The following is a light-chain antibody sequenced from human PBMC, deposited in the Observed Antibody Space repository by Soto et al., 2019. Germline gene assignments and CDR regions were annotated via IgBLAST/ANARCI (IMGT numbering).Light chain of an antibody. CDR2: KIS. CDR3: MRATKYPPYT. J-gene: IGKJ2*01. V-gene: IGKV2-24*01. Sequence: DIVLTQTPLSSPVTLGQLAYIACRSSQSLLHSDGETYLSWLQQRPGQPPRLLIYKISNRFSGVPDRFSGSGAGTDFTLKISRVEAEDVGIYYCMRATKYPPYTFGPGTKLEIK. CDR1: QSLLHSDGETY.